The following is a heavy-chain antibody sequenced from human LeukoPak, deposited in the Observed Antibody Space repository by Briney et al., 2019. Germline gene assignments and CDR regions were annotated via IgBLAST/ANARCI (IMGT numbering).Heavy chain of an antibody. CDR2: IYPGDSDT. CDR1: VYSFTSYW. V-gene: IGHV5-51*01. D-gene: IGHD3-3*01. CDR3: ARGGSALRFLEWLFDY. Sequence: GESLKISCKGSVYSFTSYWIGWVRQMPGKGLEWIGIIYPGDSDTRYSPSFQGQVTISADKSISTAYLQWSSLKDSDTAMYYCARGGSALRFLEWLFDYWGQGTLVTVSS. J-gene: IGHJ4*02.